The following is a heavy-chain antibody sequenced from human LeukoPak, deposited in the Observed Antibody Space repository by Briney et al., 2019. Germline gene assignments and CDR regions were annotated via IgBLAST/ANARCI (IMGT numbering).Heavy chain of an antibody. J-gene: IGHJ4*02. D-gene: IGHD4-23*01. CDR1: GFTFSSYS. Sequence: GGSLRLSCAASGFTFSSYSMNWVRQAPGKGLEWVSYISSSSSTIYYADSVKGRFTISRDNAKNSLYLQMSSLRAEDTAVYYCATDRKVGTWDPRFNYWGQGTLVTVSS. V-gene: IGHV3-48*04. CDR2: ISSSSSTI. CDR3: ATDRKVGTWDPRFNY.